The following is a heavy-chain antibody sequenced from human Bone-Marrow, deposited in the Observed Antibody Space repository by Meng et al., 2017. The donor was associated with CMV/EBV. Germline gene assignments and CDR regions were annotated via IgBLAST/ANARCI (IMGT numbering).Heavy chain of an antibody. CDR3: VREIYTGSGAAMDV. D-gene: IGHD3-10*01. CDR1: GFTFSSYE. V-gene: IGHV3-21*04. J-gene: IGHJ6*02. Sequence: GESLKISCAASGFTFSSYEMNWVRQAPGKGLEWVSSISSSSSYIYYADSVKGRFTISRDNAKNSLYLQMDSLRVEDAAVYYCVREIYTGSGAAMDVWGQGTPVTVSS. CDR2: ISSSSSYI.